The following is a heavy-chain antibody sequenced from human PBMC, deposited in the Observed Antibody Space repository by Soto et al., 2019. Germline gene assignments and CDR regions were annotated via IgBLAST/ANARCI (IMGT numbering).Heavy chain of an antibody. J-gene: IGHJ4*02. D-gene: IGHD3-9*01. Sequence: QVQLVQSGAAVTKHGSSVKVSCKASGGTFSSYGISWVRQAPGQGLQGMGGIIPIVGTANYAQKFQGRVTSTADESTSTGYMELSSLRSYDTAVYYCRVHASSGYYPPGSFDYWGQGTMVTVSS. V-gene: IGHV1-69*01. CDR3: RVHASSGYYPPGSFDY. CDR2: IIPIVGTA. CDR1: GGTFSSYG.